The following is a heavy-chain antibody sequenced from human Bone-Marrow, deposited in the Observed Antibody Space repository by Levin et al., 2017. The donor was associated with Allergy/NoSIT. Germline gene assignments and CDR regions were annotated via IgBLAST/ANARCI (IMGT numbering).Heavy chain of an antibody. V-gene: IGHV3-9*01. CDR1: GFTFNDYA. Sequence: SCRASGFTFNDYAMHWVRQRPGKGLEWVSGISWNSGTVGYADSVTGRFAISRDNAKTSLFLQMNSLRPEDTAIYYCVRDAVAGDPTGYYLTSEYFQHWGQGTLVTVSS. D-gene: IGHD3-9*01. CDR2: ISWNSGTV. J-gene: IGHJ1*01. CDR3: VRDAVAGDPTGYYLTSEYFQH.